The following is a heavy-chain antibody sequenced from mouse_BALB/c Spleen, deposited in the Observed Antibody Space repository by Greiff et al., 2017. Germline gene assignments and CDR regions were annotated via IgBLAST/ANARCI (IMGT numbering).Heavy chain of an antibody. CDR2: ISSGGSYT. CDR1: GFTFSSYT. CDR3: TREGGYDLAY. V-gene: IGHV5-6-4*01. Sequence: EVKLVESGGGLVKPGGSLKLSCAASGFTFSSYTMSWVRQTPEKRLEWVATISSGGSYTYYPDSVKGRFTISRDNAKNTLYLQMSSLKSEDTAMYYCTREGGYDLAYWGQGTLVTVSA. J-gene: IGHJ3*01. D-gene: IGHD2-2*01.